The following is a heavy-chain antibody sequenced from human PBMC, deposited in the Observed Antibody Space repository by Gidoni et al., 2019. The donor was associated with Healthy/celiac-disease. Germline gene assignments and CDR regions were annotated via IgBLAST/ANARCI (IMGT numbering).Heavy chain of an antibody. CDR3: ARQYRITMVRGVILGWFDP. CDR1: GGPISSSSYY. V-gene: IGHV4-39*01. CDR2: IYYSGST. J-gene: IGHJ5*02. D-gene: IGHD3-10*01. Sequence: QLQLQESGPGLVKPSETLSLTCTVSGGPISSSSYYWGWIRQPPGKGLEWIGSIYYSGSTYYNPSLKSRVTISVDTSKNQFSLKLSSVTAADTAVYYCARQYRITMVRGVILGWFDPWGQGTLVTVSS.